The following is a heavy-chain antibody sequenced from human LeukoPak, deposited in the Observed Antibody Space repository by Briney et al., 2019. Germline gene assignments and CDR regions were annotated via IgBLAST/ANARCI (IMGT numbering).Heavy chain of an antibody. CDR3: ARDQDTSGPLGY. D-gene: IGHD6-19*01. V-gene: IGHV3-9*01. CDR2: ISWNSGSI. Sequence: GRSLRLSCAASGFTFDDYAMHWVRQAPGKGLEWVSGISWNSGSIGYADSVKGRFTISRDNAKNSLYLQMNSLRAEDTAVYYCARDQDTSGPLGYWGQGTLVTVSS. CDR1: GFTFDDYA. J-gene: IGHJ4*02.